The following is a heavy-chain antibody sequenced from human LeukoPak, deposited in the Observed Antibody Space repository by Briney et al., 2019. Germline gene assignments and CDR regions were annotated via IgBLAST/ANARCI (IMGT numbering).Heavy chain of an antibody. CDR3: TTGTYYYDSSGYSFDY. CDR2: IKSKTDGGTT. D-gene: IGHD3-22*01. J-gene: IGHJ4*02. Sequence: GGSLRLSCAASGFTLSNAWMSWVRQAPGKGLEWVGRIKSKTDGGTTDYAAPVKGRFTISRDDSNNTLYLQMNSLKTEDTAVYYCTTGTYYYDSSGYSFDYWGQGTLVTVSS. V-gene: IGHV3-15*01. CDR1: GFTLSNAW.